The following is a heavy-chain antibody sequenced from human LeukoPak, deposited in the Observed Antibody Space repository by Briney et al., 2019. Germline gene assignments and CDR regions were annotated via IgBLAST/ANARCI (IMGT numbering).Heavy chain of an antibody. V-gene: IGHV4-34*01. D-gene: IGHD1-26*01. J-gene: IGHJ1*01. Sequence: SETLSLTCAVYGGSFSGYYWSWIRQPPGKGLEWIGEINHSGSTNYNPSLKSRVTISVDTSKNQFSLKLSSVTAADTAVYYCAVVGATKYXQHWGQGTLVTVSS. CDR2: INHSGST. CDR3: AVVGATKYXQH. CDR1: GGSFSGYY.